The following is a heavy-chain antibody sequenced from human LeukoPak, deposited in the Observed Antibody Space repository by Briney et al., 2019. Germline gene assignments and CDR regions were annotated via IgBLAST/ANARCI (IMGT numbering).Heavy chain of an antibody. CDR3: ARTLDY. J-gene: IGHJ4*02. Sequence: GSLRLSCAASGFTFSSYAMSWVRQAPGKGLEWIGSIYYSGSTYYNPSLKSRVTISVDTSKNQFSLKLSSVTAADTAVYYCARTLDYWGQGTLVTVSS. V-gene: IGHV4-39*01. CDR1: GFTFSSYA. CDR2: IYYSGST.